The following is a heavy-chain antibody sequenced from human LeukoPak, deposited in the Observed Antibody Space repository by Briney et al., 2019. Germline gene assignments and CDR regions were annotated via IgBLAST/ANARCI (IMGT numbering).Heavy chain of an antibody. CDR2: INHSGST. J-gene: IGHJ5*02. CDR1: GGSFSGYC. V-gene: IGHV4-34*01. CDR3: ARGSVNYH. D-gene: IGHD1-1*01. Sequence: SETLSLTCAVYGGSFSGYCWSWIRQPPGKGLEWIGEINHSGSTNYNPSLKSRVTISVDTSKNQFSLKLSSVTAADTAVYYCARGSVNYHWGQGTLVTVSS.